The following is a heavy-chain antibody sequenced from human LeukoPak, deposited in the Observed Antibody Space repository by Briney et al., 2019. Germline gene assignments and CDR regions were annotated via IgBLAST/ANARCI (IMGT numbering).Heavy chain of an antibody. J-gene: IGHJ4*02. D-gene: IGHD2-21*02. Sequence: GGSLRLSCAASGFTFSSYWMHWVRQAPGKGLVWVSRINSEGTSTSYADSVKGRFTISRDNAKNTVYLQMNSLSAEDTAVYYCVRGQVTFDSWGQGTLVTVSS. V-gene: IGHV3-74*01. CDR2: INSEGTST. CDR1: GFTFSSYW. CDR3: VRGQVTFDS.